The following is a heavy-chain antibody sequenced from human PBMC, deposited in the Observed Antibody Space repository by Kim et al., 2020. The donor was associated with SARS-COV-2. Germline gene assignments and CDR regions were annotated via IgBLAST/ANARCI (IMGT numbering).Heavy chain of an antibody. V-gene: IGHV4-34*01. J-gene: IGHJ3*02. Sequence: SETLSLTCAVYVGSFSDHYWSWIRQSPGKGLEWIGEITHSGSTNYIPSLKNRATISVDTSKNQFSLKLNSVTAADKAIYYCARYCSSATCHGAFDIWGQG. D-gene: IGHD2-2*01. CDR3: ARYCSSATCHGAFDI. CDR1: VGSFSDHY. CDR2: ITHSGST.